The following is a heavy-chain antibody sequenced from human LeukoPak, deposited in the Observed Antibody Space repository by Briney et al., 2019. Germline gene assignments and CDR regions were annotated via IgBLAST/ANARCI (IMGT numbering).Heavy chain of an antibody. CDR1: GYTFTSYG. CDR2: ISAYNGNT. CDR3: AREPYDSSGYCLDY. V-gene: IGHV1-18*01. Sequence: ASVKVSFTASGYTFTSYGISWVRQAPGQGLEWMGWISAYNGNTNYAQKLQGRVTMTTDTSTSTAYMELRSLRSDDTAVYYCAREPYDSSGYCLDYWGQGTLVTVSS. J-gene: IGHJ4*02. D-gene: IGHD3-22*01.